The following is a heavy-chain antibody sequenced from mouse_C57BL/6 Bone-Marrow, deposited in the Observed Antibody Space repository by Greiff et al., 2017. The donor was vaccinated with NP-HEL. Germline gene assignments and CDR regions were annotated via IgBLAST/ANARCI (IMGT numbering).Heavy chain of an antibody. CDR2: LSNLAYSI. CDR1: GFTFSDYG. CDR3: ARGEGYYAWFAY. V-gene: IGHV5-15*01. J-gene: IGHJ3*01. Sequence: EVKLQESGGGLVQPGESLKLSCAASGFTFSDYGMAWVRQAPRKGPEWVAFLSNLAYSIYYADTVKGRFTISRENAKNTLYLERSSLRSEDTAMYYCARGEGYYAWFAYWGQGTLVTVSA. D-gene: IGHD2-3*01.